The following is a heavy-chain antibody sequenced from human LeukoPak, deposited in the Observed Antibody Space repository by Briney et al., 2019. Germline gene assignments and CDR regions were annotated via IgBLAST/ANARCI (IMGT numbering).Heavy chain of an antibody. Sequence: SVKVSCKASGGTFSSYAISWVRQAPGQGLEWMGGIIPIFDTANYAQKFQGRVTITADESTSTAYMELSSLGSEDTAVYYCASLITSYYYYGMDVWGQGTTVTVSS. CDR1: GGTFSSYA. CDR3: ASLITSYYYYGMDV. J-gene: IGHJ6*02. CDR2: IIPIFDTA. D-gene: IGHD3-16*01. V-gene: IGHV1-69*13.